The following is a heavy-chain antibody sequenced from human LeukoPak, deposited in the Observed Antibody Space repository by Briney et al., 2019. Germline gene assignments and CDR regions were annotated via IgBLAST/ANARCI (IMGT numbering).Heavy chain of an antibody. V-gene: IGHV5-51*01. CDR1: GYTFTTYW. J-gene: IGHJ4*02. Sequence: GESLKISCKGSGYTFTTYWIGWVRQMPGKGLEWMGIIYPGDSDPRYSPSFQGQVTISADKSFSTAYLQWSSLKASDSAIYYCVRHGLGSSWFGFDYWGQGTLVTVSS. CDR3: VRHGLGSSWFGFDY. D-gene: IGHD6-13*01. CDR2: IYPGDSDP.